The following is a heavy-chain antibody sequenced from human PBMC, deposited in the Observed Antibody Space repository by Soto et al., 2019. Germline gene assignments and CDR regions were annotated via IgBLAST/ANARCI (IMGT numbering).Heavy chain of an antibody. CDR3: ARTESDTIVYAL. Sequence: AETLSLTCTVSGASISTDYWSWIRQPPGKRLEWIGYIYNSGSTTQNPSLKSRVSISVDTSRNQFSLRLRSVTAADTAVYYCARTESDTIVYALWRPGTLGT. CDR1: GASISTDY. D-gene: IGHD2-2*01. J-gene: IGHJ1*01. V-gene: IGHV4-59*01. CDR2: IYNSGST.